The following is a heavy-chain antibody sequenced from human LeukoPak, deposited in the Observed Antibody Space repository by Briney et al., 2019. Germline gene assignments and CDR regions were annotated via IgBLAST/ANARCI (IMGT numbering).Heavy chain of an antibody. J-gene: IGHJ4*02. Sequence: GGSLRLSCVASGFTVSSNYMSWVRQAPGKGLEWVSVIYSGGSTYYADSVKGRFTISRDNSKNTLYLQMNSLRAEDTAVYYCARVFGDYFDYWGQGTLVTVSS. V-gene: IGHV3-66*01. CDR3: ARVFGDYFDY. CDR1: GFTVSSNY. CDR2: IYSGGST. D-gene: IGHD3-16*01.